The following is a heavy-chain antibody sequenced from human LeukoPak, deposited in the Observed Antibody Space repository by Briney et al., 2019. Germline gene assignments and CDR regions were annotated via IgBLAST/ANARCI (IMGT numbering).Heavy chain of an antibody. V-gene: IGHV3-30*18. CDR2: ISYDGSNK. CDR3: AKDGAGGSYSSFDI. J-gene: IGHJ3*02. Sequence: GGSLRLSCAASGFTFSSYGMSWVRQAPGKGLEWVAVISYDGSNKYYADSVKGRFTISRDNSKNTLYLQMNSLRAEDTAVYYCAKDGAGGSYSSFDIWGQGTMVTVSS. D-gene: IGHD1-26*01. CDR1: GFTFSSYG.